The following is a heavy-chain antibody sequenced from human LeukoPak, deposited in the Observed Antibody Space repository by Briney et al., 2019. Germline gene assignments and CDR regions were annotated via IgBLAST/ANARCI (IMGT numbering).Heavy chain of an antibody. Sequence: GASVKVSCKASGGTFSSYAISWVRQAPGQGLEWMGGIIPIFGTANYAQKFQGRVTITADESTSTAYMELSSLRSEDTAVYYCARAWQQLVKDAFGIWGQGTMVTVSS. CDR2: IIPIFGTA. J-gene: IGHJ3*02. D-gene: IGHD6-13*01. CDR3: ARAWQQLVKDAFGI. CDR1: GGTFSSYA. V-gene: IGHV1-69*13.